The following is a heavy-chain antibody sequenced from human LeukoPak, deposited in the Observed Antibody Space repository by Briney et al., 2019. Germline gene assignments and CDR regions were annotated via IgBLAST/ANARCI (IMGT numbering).Heavy chain of an antibody. V-gene: IGHV3-48*04. CDR2: ISSTSNPI. D-gene: IGHD3-3*01. CDR1: GFTFNTFS. Sequence: GGSLRLSRAASGFTFNTFSMNWVRQAPGKGLEWVAYISSTSNPIYYADSVKGRFTISRDNAKNSLYLQMNSLRAEDTAVYYCARENSGAEFWSGFDYYYYMDVWGKGTTVTVSS. CDR3: ARENSGAEFWSGFDYYYYMDV. J-gene: IGHJ6*03.